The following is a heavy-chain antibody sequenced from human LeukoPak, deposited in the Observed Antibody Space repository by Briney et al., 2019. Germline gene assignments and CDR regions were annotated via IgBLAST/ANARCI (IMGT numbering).Heavy chain of an antibody. D-gene: IGHD2-2*01. Sequence: ASVKVSCKASGYTFTGYYMHWVRQAPGQGLEWMGWINPNSGGTNYAQKFQGRVTMTRDTSISTAYLELSRLRSDDTAVYYCAREWGYCSSTSCPPWFDPWGQGTLVTVSS. CDR1: GYTFTGYY. CDR3: AREWGYCSSTSCPPWFDP. V-gene: IGHV1-2*02. CDR2: INPNSGGT. J-gene: IGHJ5*02.